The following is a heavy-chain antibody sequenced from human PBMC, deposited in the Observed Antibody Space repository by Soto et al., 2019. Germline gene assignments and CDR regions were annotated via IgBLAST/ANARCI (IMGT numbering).Heavy chain of an antibody. V-gene: IGHV1-46*03. CDR3: ARGVGCSGGSCYSEGGDY. J-gene: IGHJ4*02. CDR2: INPSGGST. D-gene: IGHD2-15*01. Sequence: QVQLVQSGAEVKKPGASVKVSCKASGYTFTSYYMHWVQQAPGQGLEWMGIINPSGGSTSYAQKFQGRVTMTRDTSTSTVYMELSSLRSEDTAVYYCARGVGCSGGSCYSEGGDYWGQGTLVTVSS. CDR1: GYTFTSYY.